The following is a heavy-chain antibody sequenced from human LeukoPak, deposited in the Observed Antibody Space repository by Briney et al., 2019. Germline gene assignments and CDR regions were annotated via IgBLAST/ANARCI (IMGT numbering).Heavy chain of an antibody. Sequence: PGGSLRLSCAASGFTFTDSFMTWIRQAPGKGLEWVSSISSSGSTIYYADSVKGRFTISRDNAKNSLYLQMNSLRAEDTAVYYCAELGITMIGGVWGKGTTVTISS. CDR2: ISSSGSTI. V-gene: IGHV3-11*04. J-gene: IGHJ6*04. CDR1: GFTFTDSF. CDR3: AELGITMIGGV. D-gene: IGHD3-10*02.